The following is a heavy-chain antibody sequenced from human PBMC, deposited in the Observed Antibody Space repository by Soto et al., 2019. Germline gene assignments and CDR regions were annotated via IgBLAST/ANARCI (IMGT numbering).Heavy chain of an antibody. CDR2: INSDGSST. V-gene: IGHV3-74*01. D-gene: IGHD5-18*01. CDR3: ARGPEGYRYGED. CDR1: GFTFSNYW. Sequence: EVQLVESGGGLVQPGGSLRLSCAASGFTFSNYWMHWVRQASEKGLVWVSRINSDGSSTAYADSVKGRFTISRDNVKNTLYLQMNSLRAEDTAVYYCARGPEGYRYGEDWGQGPRVTVSS. J-gene: IGHJ4*02.